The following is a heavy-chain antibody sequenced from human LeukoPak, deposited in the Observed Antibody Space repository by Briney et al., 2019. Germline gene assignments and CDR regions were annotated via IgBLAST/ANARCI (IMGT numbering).Heavy chain of an antibody. D-gene: IGHD5-12*01. CDR3: ARHPDSGNDYWNY. Sequence: SETLSLTCTVSGGSIRNYFWSWIRQPPGKGLEWIGYIYYSGSTNYNPSLKSRVTISVDTSKNQFSLKLSSVTAADTAVYYCARHPDSGNDYWNYWGQGTLVTVSS. CDR2: IYYSGST. J-gene: IGHJ4*02. V-gene: IGHV4-59*08. CDR1: GGSIRNYF.